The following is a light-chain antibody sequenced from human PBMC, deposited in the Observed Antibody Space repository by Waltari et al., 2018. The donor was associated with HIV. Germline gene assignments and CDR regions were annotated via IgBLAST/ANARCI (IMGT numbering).Light chain of an antibody. CDR3: QSYDSSLSGVV. Sequence: QSALTQPPSASGSPGQSVTISCTGTRSDVGGSDYVSWYQQHQGKAPRLMIYEVFKRPSGVPDRFFGSKSGSSASLGISGLQAEDEADYYCQSYDSSLSGVVFGGGTRLTVL. CDR2: EVF. V-gene: IGLV2-8*01. CDR1: RSDVGGSDY. J-gene: IGLJ2*01.